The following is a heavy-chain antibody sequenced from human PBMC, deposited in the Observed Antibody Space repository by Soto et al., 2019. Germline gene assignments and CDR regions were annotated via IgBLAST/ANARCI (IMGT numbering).Heavy chain of an antibody. CDR2: IIPIFGTA. Sequence: QVQLVQSGAEVKKPGSSVKVSCKASGGTFSSYAISWVRQAPGQGLEWMGGIIPIFGTANYAQKFQGRVTITADESTSKAYMELSSLRSEDTAVYYCASRVTGLGGYYRSYYYYYYGMDVWGQGTTVTVSS. CDR3: ASRVTGLGGYYRSYYYYYYGMDV. CDR1: GGTFSSYA. V-gene: IGHV1-69*01. J-gene: IGHJ6*02. D-gene: IGHD3-3*01.